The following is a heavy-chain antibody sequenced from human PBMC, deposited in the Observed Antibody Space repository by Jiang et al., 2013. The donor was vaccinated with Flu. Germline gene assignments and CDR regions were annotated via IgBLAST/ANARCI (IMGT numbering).Heavy chain of an antibody. Sequence: SGAEVKKPGSSVKVSCKASGGTFSSYAISWVRQAPGQGLEWMGGIIPIFGTANYAQKFQGRVTITADESTSTAYMELSSLRSEDTAVYYCARDPPDPAAAGTIVGAFDIWGQGTMVTVSS. J-gene: IGHJ3*02. D-gene: IGHD6-13*01. CDR3: ARDPPDPAAAGTIVGAFDI. CDR1: GGTFSSYA. V-gene: IGHV1-69*01. CDR2: IIPIFGTA.